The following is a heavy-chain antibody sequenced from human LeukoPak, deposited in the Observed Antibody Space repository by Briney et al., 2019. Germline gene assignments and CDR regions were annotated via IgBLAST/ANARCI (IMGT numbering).Heavy chain of an antibody. Sequence: NPGGSLRLSCAASGLTFSNYAMAWVRQAAGKGLEWVAIISGSGGNTNNADSVKGRFTIYREKAKKSMYMQMNSLRAEDTAVYYCARSADYGDPIDYWGQGTLVTVSS. D-gene: IGHD4-17*01. CDR1: GLTFSNYA. CDR3: ARSADYGDPIDY. CDR2: ISGSGGNT. J-gene: IGHJ4*02. V-gene: IGHV3-21*01.